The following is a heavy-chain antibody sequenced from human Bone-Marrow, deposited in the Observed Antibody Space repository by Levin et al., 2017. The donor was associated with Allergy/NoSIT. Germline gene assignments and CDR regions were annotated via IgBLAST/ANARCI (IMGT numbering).Heavy chain of an antibody. CDR2: IYTSGST. Sequence: LRLSCTVSGGSISSGSYYWSWIRQPAGKGLEWIGRIYTSGSTNYNPSLKSRVTISVDTSKNQFSLKLSSVTAADTAVYYCAREWGGYCSSTSCPRDYYYYMDVWGKGTTVTVSS. J-gene: IGHJ6*03. CDR3: AREWGGYCSSTSCPRDYYYYMDV. CDR1: GGSISSGSYY. D-gene: IGHD2-2*01. V-gene: IGHV4-61*02.